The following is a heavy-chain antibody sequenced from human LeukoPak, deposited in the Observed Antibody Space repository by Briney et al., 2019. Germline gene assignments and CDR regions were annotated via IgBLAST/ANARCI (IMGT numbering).Heavy chain of an antibody. CDR1: GCCISSYY. CDR3: ARPRYGSGNPFDY. J-gene: IGHJ4*02. Sequence: SETLSLTCTVSGCCISSYYWSWIRQPPGKGLEWIGYIYYSGSTNYNPSLESRVTISVDTSKNQFSLKLSSVTAADTAVYYCARPRYGSGNPFDYWGQGTLVTVSS. D-gene: IGHD3-10*01. CDR2: IYYSGST. V-gene: IGHV4-59*01.